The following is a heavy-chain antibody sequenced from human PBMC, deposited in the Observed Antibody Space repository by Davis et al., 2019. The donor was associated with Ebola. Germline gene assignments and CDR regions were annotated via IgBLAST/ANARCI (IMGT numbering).Heavy chain of an antibody. Sequence: GGSLRLSCAASGFTFSSYEMNWVRQAPGKGLEWVSYISSSGSTIYYADSVKGRFTISRDNAKNSLYLQMNSLRAEDTALYYCAKGVAGSPFFDYWGQGTLVTVSS. CDR2: ISSSGSTI. CDR3: AKGVAGSPFFDY. CDR1: GFTFSSYE. J-gene: IGHJ4*02. V-gene: IGHV3-48*03. D-gene: IGHD6-19*01.